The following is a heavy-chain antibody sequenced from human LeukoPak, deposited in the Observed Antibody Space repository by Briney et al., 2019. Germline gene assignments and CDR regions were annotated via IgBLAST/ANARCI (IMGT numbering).Heavy chain of an antibody. D-gene: IGHD6-6*01. V-gene: IGHV4-4*02. CDR3: ARGNKYSSSTDVRWFDP. CDR1: GGSISSTNW. CDR2: IYHSGST. Sequence: SGTLSLTCAVSGGSISSTNWWSWVRQPPGKGLEWIGEIYHSGSTNYNPSLKSRVTISVDKSKNQFSLNLSSVTAADTALYYCARGNKYSSSTDVRWFDPWGQGTLVTVSS. J-gene: IGHJ5*02.